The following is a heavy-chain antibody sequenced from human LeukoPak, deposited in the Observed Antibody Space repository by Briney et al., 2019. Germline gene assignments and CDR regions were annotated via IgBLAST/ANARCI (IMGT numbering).Heavy chain of an antibody. CDR1: GGSISSYY. J-gene: IGHJ4*02. Sequence: KPSETLSLTCTVSGGSISSYYWSWIRQPPGKGLEWIGYMYYSGSTNYNPSLKSRVTISVDTSKNQFSLKPSSVTAADTAVYYCARRGYSSGFYYFDYWGQGTLVTVSS. D-gene: IGHD6-19*01. CDR3: ARRGYSSGFYYFDY. V-gene: IGHV4-59*08. CDR2: MYYSGST.